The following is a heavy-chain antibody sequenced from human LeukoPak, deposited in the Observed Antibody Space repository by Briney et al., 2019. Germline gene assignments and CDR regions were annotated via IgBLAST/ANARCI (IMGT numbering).Heavy chain of an antibody. V-gene: IGHV1-69*05. Sequence: SVKVSCKASGGTFSSYAISWVRQAPGQGLEWMRGIIPIFGTANYAQTFQGRVTITTDESTSTAYMELSSLRSEDTAVYDCAISGSYEYYYYYMDVWGKGTTVTVSS. CDR2: IIPIFGTA. D-gene: IGHD1-26*01. CDR1: GGTFSSYA. CDR3: AISGSYEYYYYYMDV. J-gene: IGHJ6*03.